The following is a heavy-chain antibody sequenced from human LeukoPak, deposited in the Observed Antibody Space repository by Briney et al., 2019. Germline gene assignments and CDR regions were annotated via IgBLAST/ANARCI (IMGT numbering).Heavy chain of an antibody. CDR2: IVSEGAGGTT. J-gene: IGHJ4*02. Sequence: GGSLRLSCEVSGLTFRDAWLTWVRQAPGKGLEWIGRIVSEGAGGTTDYGAAVKGRFTISREDSENTMYLQMSSLQTEDTAMYYCVWMNTVHMLGFWGQGTLVTVSS. D-gene: IGHD3-16*01. CDR1: GLTFRDAW. CDR3: VWMNTVHMLGF. V-gene: IGHV3-15*04.